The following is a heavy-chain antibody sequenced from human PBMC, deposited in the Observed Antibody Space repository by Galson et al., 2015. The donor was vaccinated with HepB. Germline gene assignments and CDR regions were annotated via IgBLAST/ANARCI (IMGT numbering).Heavy chain of an antibody. CDR2: ISAYNGNT. J-gene: IGHJ6*02. V-gene: IGHV1-18*04. D-gene: IGHD3-9*01. CDR1: GYTFTSYG. CDR3: ARDRVDLTGTHYYGMDV. Sequence: SVKVSCKASGYTFTSYGISWVRQAPGQGLEWMGWISAYNGNTNYAQKLQGRVTMTTDTSTSTAYMELRSLRSDDTAVYYCARDRVDLTGTHYYGMDVWGQGTTVTVSS.